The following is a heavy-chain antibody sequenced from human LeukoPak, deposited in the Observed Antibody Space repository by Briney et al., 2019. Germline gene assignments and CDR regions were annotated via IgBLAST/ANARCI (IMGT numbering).Heavy chain of an antibody. Sequence: ASVKVSCKASGYTFTSYYMYWVRQAPGQGLEWMGWINPNSGGTNYAQKFQGRVTMTRDTSISTAYMELSRLRSDDTAVYYCARDDTPDYDFWSGYLFWGQGTLVTVSS. CDR2: INPNSGGT. J-gene: IGHJ4*02. D-gene: IGHD3-3*01. CDR3: ARDDTPDYDFWSGYLF. CDR1: GYTFTSYY. V-gene: IGHV1-2*02.